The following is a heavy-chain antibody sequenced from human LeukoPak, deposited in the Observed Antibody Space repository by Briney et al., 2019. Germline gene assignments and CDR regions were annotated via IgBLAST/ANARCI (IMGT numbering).Heavy chain of an antibody. CDR3: ARELGPSAHFDY. J-gene: IGHJ4*02. CDR1: GYTFTSYY. Sequence: ASVKVSCKASGYTFTSYYMHWVRQAPGQGLEWMGIINPSVGSTSYAQKFQGRVTMTRDASTSTVYMELSSLRSEDTAVYYCARELGPSAHFDYWGQGTLVTVSS. CDR2: INPSVGST. V-gene: IGHV1-46*03.